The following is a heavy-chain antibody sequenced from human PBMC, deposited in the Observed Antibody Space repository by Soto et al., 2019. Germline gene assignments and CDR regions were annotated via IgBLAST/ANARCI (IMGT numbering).Heavy chain of an antibody. CDR2: ISGSGGST. V-gene: IGHV3-23*01. Sequence: GGSLILSCAASGFTFRGYAMSWVRQAPGKGLEWVSAISGSGGSTYYADSVKGRFTISRDNSKNTLYLQMNSLRAEDTAVYYCAKGRAAAGTFSHYYGMDVWGQGTTVTVSS. CDR3: AKGRAAAGTFSHYYGMDV. J-gene: IGHJ6*02. CDR1: GFTFRGYA. D-gene: IGHD6-13*01.